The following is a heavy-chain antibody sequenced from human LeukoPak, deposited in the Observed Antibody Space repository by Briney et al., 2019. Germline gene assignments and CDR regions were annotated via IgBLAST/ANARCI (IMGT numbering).Heavy chain of an antibody. Sequence: PGGSLRLSCAASGFAFSDYYMSWIRQAPGKGLEWLSYISSTSSFTNYADSAKGRFTISRDNAKNSLYLQMNSLRAEDTAVYYCARGTAAGRREFTFDYWGQGTLVTVSS. CDR3: ARGTAAGRREFTFDY. J-gene: IGHJ4*02. D-gene: IGHD6-13*01. CDR1: GFAFSDYY. CDR2: ISSTSSFT. V-gene: IGHV3-11*05.